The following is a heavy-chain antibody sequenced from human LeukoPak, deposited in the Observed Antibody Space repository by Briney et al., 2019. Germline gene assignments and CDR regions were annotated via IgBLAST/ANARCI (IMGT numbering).Heavy chain of an antibody. V-gene: IGHV3-11*01. Sequence: GGSLRLSCAASGFTVSSNYMSWIRQAPGKGLEWVSYISNSGGATNYGDSVRGRFTISRDNSKNSLYLEMNSLRAEDTAIYYCARESYYGSGTYFNFDYWGQGILVTVSS. CDR3: ARESYYGSGTYFNFDY. D-gene: IGHD3-10*01. CDR1: GFTVSSNY. J-gene: IGHJ4*02. CDR2: ISNSGGAT.